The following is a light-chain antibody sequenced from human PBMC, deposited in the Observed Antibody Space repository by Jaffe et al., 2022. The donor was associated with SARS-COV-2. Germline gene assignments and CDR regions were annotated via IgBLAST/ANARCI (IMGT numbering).Light chain of an antibody. V-gene: IGKV3-15*01. CDR1: QSVTSS. CDR2: AAS. CDR3: QQYNNWPFT. J-gene: IGKJ3*01. Sequence: EIVMTQSPGTLSVSPGERVTLSCRASQSVTSSLAWYQQKPGQAPILLIYAASTRATGIPARISGSGSGTEFTLTISSLQSEDSAIYYCQQYNNWPFTFGPGTKVDIK.